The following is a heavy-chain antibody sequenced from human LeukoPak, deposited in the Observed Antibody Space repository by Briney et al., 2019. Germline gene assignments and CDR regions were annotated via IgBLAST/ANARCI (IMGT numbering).Heavy chain of an antibody. Sequence: MTSETLSLTCTVSGGSISSSSYFWGWIRQPPGKGLEWIGSIYYSGSTYYNPSLKSRVTISVDTSKNQFSLKLSSVTAADTAVYYCARDNMVRGTHQNWFDPWGQGTLVTVSS. V-gene: IGHV4-39*07. CDR3: ARDNMVRGTHQNWFDP. CDR2: IYYSGST. D-gene: IGHD3-10*01. J-gene: IGHJ5*02. CDR1: GGSISSSSYF.